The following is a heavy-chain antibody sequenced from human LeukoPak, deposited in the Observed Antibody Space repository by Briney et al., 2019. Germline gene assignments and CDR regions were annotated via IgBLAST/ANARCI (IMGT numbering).Heavy chain of an antibody. J-gene: IGHJ4*02. V-gene: IGHV3-9*01. CDR2: ISWNSGSI. Sequence: GGSLRLSCAASGFTFDDYAMHWVRQAPGKGLEWVSGISWNSGSIGYADSVKGRFTISRDNAKNTLYLQMNSLRAEDTAVYYCARYEFSSSPIDYWGQGTLVTVSS. CDR1: GFTFDDYA. D-gene: IGHD6-6*01. CDR3: ARYEFSSSPIDY.